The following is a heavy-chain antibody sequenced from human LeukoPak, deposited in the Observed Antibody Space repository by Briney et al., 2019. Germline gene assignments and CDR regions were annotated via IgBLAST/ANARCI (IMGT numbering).Heavy chain of an antibody. CDR1: GGSISSYY. J-gene: IGHJ4*02. V-gene: IGHV4-59*12. CDR3: ASWQWFREFDY. Sequence: SETLSLTCTVSGGSISSYYWSWIRQPPGKGLEWIGYIYDSGGTNYNPSLKSRVTISLDTSKNQFSLKLSSVTAADTAVYYCASWQWFREFDYWGQGTLVTVSS. CDR2: IYDSGGT. D-gene: IGHD3-22*01.